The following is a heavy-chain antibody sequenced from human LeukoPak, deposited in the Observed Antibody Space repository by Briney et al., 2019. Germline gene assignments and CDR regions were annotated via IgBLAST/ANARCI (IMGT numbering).Heavy chain of an antibody. CDR2: ISSSSSYI. CDR3: ARIYCSSTSCYNPFDY. J-gene: IGHJ4*02. Sequence: GGSLRLSCAASGFTFSTYSMNWVRQAPGKGLEWVSSISSSSSYIYYADSVKGRFTISRDNAKNSLYLQMNSLRAEDTAVYYCARIYCSSTSCYNPFDYWGQGTLVTVSS. D-gene: IGHD2-2*02. V-gene: IGHV3-21*01. CDR1: GFTFSTYS.